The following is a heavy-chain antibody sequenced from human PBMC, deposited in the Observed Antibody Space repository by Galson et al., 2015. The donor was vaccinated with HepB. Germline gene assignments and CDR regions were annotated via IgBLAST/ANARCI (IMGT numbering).Heavy chain of an antibody. Sequence: SLRLSCAAXGFTFSSYDLYWVRQAPGKGLEWVAVISYDGSKTYADSVKGRFTISRDNSKSTLYLHMNSLRFEDTSMYYCARVRINNLDYWGQGTLVTVSS. CDR2: ISYDGSK. J-gene: IGHJ4*02. D-gene: IGHD1/OR15-1a*01. CDR1: GFTFSSYD. CDR3: ARVRINNLDY. V-gene: IGHV3-30-3*01.